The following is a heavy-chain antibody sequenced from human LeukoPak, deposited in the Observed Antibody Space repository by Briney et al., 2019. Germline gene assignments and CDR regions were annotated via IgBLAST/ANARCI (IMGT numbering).Heavy chain of an antibody. J-gene: IGHJ4*02. D-gene: IGHD1-7*01. CDR3: ARGKGKLELRSSRFFDY. Sequence: SETLSLTCAVYGGSFSGYYWSWIRQPPGKGLEWIGEINHSGSTNYNPSLKSRVTISVDTSKNQFSLNLSSVTAADTAVYYCARGKGKLELRSSRFFDYWGQGTLLTVSS. CDR1: GGSFSGYY. CDR2: INHSGST. V-gene: IGHV4-34*01.